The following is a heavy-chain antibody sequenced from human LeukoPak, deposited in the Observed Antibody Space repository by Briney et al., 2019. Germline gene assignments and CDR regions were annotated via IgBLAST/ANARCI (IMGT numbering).Heavy chain of an antibody. D-gene: IGHD5-18*01. CDR3: ARVLYFRENSYAGPFDQ. J-gene: IGHJ4*02. CDR2: IKFDGNEE. CDR1: GFSFSSYW. V-gene: IGHV3-7*01. Sequence: GGSLRLSCAASGFSFSSYWMSWMRQAPGKGLEWVANIKFDGNEEYYVDFVKGRFTISRDNDKNSLHLQMNSLRVEDTAVYYCARVLYFRENSYAGPFDQWGQGTLVTVSS.